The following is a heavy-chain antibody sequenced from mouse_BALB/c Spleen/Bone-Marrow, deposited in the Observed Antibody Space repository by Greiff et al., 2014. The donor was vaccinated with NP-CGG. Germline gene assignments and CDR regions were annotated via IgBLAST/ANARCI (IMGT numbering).Heavy chain of an antibody. CDR3: AREIPRGFAY. D-gene: IGHD5-1-1*01. CDR2: INPGSAGT. CDR1: GYAFTNYL. V-gene: IGHV1-54*03. J-gene: IGHJ3*01. Sequence: VMLVEPGAELVRPGTSVKVSCKASGYAFTNYLIEWVKQRSGQGLEWIGMINPGSAGTNYDEKFKGKATLTADKSSSTAYMQLSSLTSDDSAVYFCAREIPRGFAYWGQGTLVTVSA.